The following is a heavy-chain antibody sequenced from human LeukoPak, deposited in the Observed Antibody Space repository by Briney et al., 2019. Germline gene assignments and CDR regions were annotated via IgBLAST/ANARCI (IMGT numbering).Heavy chain of an antibody. Sequence: GGSLRLSCAASGFTFNLHSMNWVRQAPGKGLEWVSYVSSSSTTIYYADSVKGRFTISRDNAKNSLYLQMNSLRAEDTAVYYCAELGITMIGGVWGKGTTVTISS. CDR1: GFTFNLHS. D-gene: IGHD3-10*02. J-gene: IGHJ6*04. V-gene: IGHV3-48*04. CDR2: VSSSSTTI. CDR3: AELGITMIGGV.